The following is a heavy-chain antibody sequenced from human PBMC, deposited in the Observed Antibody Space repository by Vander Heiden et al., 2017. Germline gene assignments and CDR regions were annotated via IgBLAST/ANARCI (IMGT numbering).Heavy chain of an antibody. V-gene: IGHV3-20*03. D-gene: IGHD3-3*01. CDR3: ARGDFWGGSHFDY. Sequence: GYADSVKGRFTISRINAKNSLYLQMNSLRAEDTALYYCARGDFWGGSHFDYWGQGTLVTVSS. J-gene: IGHJ4*02.